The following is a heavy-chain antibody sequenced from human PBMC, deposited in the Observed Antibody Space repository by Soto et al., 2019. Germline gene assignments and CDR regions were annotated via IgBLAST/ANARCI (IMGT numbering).Heavy chain of an antibody. CDR3: ARGYYDSSGYYYYYYGMDV. D-gene: IGHD3-22*01. Sequence: QVQLVQSGAEVKKPGSSVKVSCKASGGTFSSYAIIWVRQAPGQGLEWMGGLIPIFGTANYAQKFQGRVTITADESTSTAYMELSSLRSEDTAVYYCARGYYDSSGYYYYYYGMDVWGQGTTVTVSS. CDR2: LIPIFGTA. J-gene: IGHJ6*02. V-gene: IGHV1-69*01. CDR1: GGTFSSYA.